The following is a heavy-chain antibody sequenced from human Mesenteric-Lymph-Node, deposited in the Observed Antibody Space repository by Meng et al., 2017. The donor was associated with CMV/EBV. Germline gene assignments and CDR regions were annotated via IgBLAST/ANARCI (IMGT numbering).Heavy chain of an antibody. CDR1: GYTFSNHY. V-gene: IGHV1-46*01. CDR2: INAGGGNG. D-gene: IGHD2-15*01. CDR3: ARLGTSTPPFYLDY. J-gene: IGHJ4*02. Sequence: SGYTFSNHYIHWVRQAPGQGLEWLGAINAGGGNGGYAERFQGRISLTRDTSTSTVYMELSSLRSDDSAVYYRARLGTSTPPFYLDYWGQGTLVTVSS.